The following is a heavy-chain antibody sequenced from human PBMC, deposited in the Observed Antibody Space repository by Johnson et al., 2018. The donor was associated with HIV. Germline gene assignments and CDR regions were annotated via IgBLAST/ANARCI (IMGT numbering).Heavy chain of an antibody. J-gene: IGHJ3*01. Sequence: VQLVESGGDVVQPGGSLRLSCAASGFSFSSYGIHWVRQAPGKGLEWVAFTQYDGSNKYYVDSVKGRFTISRDNANNSLYLQMTSLRAEDTAVYYCVVVVTRRAFDFWGQGTMVTVSS. CDR3: VVVVTRRAFDF. D-gene: IGHD2-21*02. CDR2: TQYDGSNK. CDR1: GFSFSSYG. V-gene: IGHV3-30*02.